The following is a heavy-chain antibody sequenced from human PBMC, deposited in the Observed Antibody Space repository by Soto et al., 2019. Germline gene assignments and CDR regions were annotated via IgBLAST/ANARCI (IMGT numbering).Heavy chain of an antibody. V-gene: IGHV4-31*03. J-gene: IGHJ6*02. CDR1: GGSISSGGYY. CDR2: IYYSGST. CDR3: ARGHGSGSYPIDYYYYGMDV. Sequence: SETLSLTCTVSGGSISSGGYYWSWIRQHPGKGLEWIGYIYYSGSTYYNPSLKSRVTISVDTSKNQFSLKLSSVTAADTAVYYCARGHGSGSYPIDYYYYGMDVWGQGTTVTVSS. D-gene: IGHD3-10*01.